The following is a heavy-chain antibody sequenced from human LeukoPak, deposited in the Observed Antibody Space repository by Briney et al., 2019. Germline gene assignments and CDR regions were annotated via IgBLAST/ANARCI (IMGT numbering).Heavy chain of an antibody. V-gene: IGHV4-4*07. J-gene: IGHJ6*03. CDR3: ARRPGRNRIYESGSYQYYYYYYMDV. CDR1: GGSISNYY. CDR2: IYTSGST. D-gene: IGHD3-10*01. Sequence: PSETLSLTCTVSGGSISNYYWSWIQQPAGKGLEWIGRIYTSGSTNYNPSLKSRVTISVDSSKNQFSLNLSSVTAADTAVYYCARRPGRNRIYESGSYQYYYYYYMDVWGKGATVTISS.